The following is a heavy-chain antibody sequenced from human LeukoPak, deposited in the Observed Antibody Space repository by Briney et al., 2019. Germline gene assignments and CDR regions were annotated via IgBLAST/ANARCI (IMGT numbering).Heavy chain of an antibody. J-gene: IGHJ4*02. D-gene: IGHD5-18*01. CDR2: INHSGST. V-gene: IGHV4-34*01. CDR1: GGSFSGYY. CDR3: ARARGYSSNYFDY. Sequence: SETLSLTCAVYGGSFSGYYRSWIRQPPGKGLEWIGEINHSGSTNYNPSLKSRVTISVDTSKNQFSLKLSSVTAADTAVYYCARARGYSSNYFDYWGQGTLVTVSS.